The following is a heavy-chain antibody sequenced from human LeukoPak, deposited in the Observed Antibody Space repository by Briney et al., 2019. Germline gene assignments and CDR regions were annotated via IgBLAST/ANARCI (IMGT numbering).Heavy chain of an antibody. CDR1: GGSISSSSYY. CDR2: IYYSGST. V-gene: IGHV4-39*07. Sequence: TSETLSLTCTVSGGSISSSSYYWGWIRQPPGKGLEWIGSIYYSGSTYYNPSLKSRVTISVDTSKNQFSLKLSSVTAADTAVYYCARGGRINWFAPWGQGTLVTVSS. CDR3: ARGGRINWFAP. J-gene: IGHJ5*02. D-gene: IGHD2/OR15-2a*01.